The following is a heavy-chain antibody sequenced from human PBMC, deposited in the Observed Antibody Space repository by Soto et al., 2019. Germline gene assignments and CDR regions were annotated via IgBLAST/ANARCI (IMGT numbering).Heavy chain of an antibody. CDR1: GGSISSGGYY. V-gene: IGHV4-31*11. CDR2: IYYSGST. D-gene: IGHD5-12*01. CDR3: ARGDGYIYFDY. Sequence: SETLSLTCAVSGGSISSGGYYWSWIRQHPGKGLEWIGYIYYSGSTYYNPSLKSRVTISVDTSKNQFSLMLSSVTAADTAVYYCARGDGYIYFDYWGQGTLVTVSS. J-gene: IGHJ4*02.